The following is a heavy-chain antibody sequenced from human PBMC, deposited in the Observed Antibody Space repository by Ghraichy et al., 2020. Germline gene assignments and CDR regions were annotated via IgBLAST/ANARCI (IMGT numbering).Heavy chain of an antibody. D-gene: IGHD2-15*01. CDR3: ARDWGYCSGGRCYSDAFDI. J-gene: IGHJ3*02. V-gene: IGHV3-21*04. CDR1: GITFSSYS. CDR2: IDSSSSYI. Sequence: GALRLSCAVSGITFSSYSMNWVRQAPGKGLEWVSSIDSSSSYIYYAGSVEGRFTTSRDNAKNSLYLQMNSLRAEDTAVYYCARDWGYCSGGRCYSDAFDIWGQGTMVTVSS.